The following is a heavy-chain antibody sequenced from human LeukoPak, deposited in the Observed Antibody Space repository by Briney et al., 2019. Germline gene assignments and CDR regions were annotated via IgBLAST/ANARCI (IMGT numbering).Heavy chain of an antibody. V-gene: IGHV4-61*08. CDR2: IYYSGST. D-gene: IGHD3-10*01. CDR3: ARVSRFGELFLFDY. J-gene: IGHJ4*02. Sequence: KPSETLSLTCTVSGGSISSGDYYWSWIRQPPGKGLEWIGYIYYSGSTNYNPSLKSRVTISVDTSKNQFSLKLSSVTAADTAVYYCARVSRFGELFLFDYWGQGTLVTVSS. CDR1: GGSISSGDYY.